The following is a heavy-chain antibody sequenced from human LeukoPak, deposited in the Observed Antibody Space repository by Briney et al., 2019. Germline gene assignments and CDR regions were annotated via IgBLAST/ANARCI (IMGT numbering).Heavy chain of an antibody. Sequence: ASVKVSCKASGYTFTSYGISWVRQAPGQGLEWMGWISAYNGNTIYAQKLQGRVTMTTDTSTSTAYMELRSLRSDDTAVYYCARDGEEDGGTLPFDYWGQGTLVTVSS. CDR3: ARDGEEDGGTLPFDY. CDR1: GYTFTSYG. J-gene: IGHJ4*02. D-gene: IGHD4-23*01. V-gene: IGHV1-18*01. CDR2: ISAYNGNT.